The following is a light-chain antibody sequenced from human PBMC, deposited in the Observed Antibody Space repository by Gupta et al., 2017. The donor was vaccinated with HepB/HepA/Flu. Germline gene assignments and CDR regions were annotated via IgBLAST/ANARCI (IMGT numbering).Light chain of an antibody. CDR3: QTWGTGIVV. V-gene: IGLV4-69*01. Sequence: LVLPQPPSASASLGASATLTCTLTSGHRSYAIAWHQQQPEKGPRYLMKLNSDGSHSKGDGIPDRFSGSSSGAERYLTISSLQSEDEADYYCQTWGTGIVVFGGGTKLTVL. J-gene: IGLJ2*01. CDR2: LNSDGSH. CDR1: SGHRSYA.